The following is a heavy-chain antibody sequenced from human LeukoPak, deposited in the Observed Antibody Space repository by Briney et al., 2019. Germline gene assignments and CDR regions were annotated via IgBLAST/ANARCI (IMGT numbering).Heavy chain of an antibody. Sequence: GGSLRLSCAASGFTVSSNYMSWVRQAPGKGLEWVSVIYSGGSTYYADSVKGRFTISRDNSKNTLYLQMNSLRAEDTAVYYCARTMVRGAQNWFDPWGQGTLVTVSS. J-gene: IGHJ5*02. V-gene: IGHV3-66*01. CDR1: GFTVSSNY. D-gene: IGHD3-10*01. CDR2: IYSGGST. CDR3: ARTMVRGAQNWFDP.